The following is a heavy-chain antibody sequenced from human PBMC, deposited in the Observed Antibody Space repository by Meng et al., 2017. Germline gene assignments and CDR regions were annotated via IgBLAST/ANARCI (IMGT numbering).Heavy chain of an antibody. CDR2: VTHSGSK. Sequence: VPLREAGPGLVKPSETLSPTCAVSGDSISGTYWWSWIRLPPGKGLEWIGEVTHSGSKSYYPSLQSRVTISVDLYNNQYSPRLFSVTAADTAVYYCARAQLSRIFDSWGQGALVTVFS. CDR3: ARAQLSRIFDS. V-gene: IGHV4-4*02. CDR1: GDSISGTYW. J-gene: IGHJ4*02. D-gene: IGHD5-18*01.